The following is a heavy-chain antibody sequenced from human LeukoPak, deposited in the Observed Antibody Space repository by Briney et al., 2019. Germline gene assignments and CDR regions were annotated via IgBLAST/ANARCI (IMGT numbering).Heavy chain of an antibody. CDR3: ARDEPNLYSGSLG. CDR2: IKQDGSEK. D-gene: IGHD1-26*01. J-gene: IGHJ4*02. CDR1: GFTFSSYW. V-gene: IGHV3-7*04. Sequence: GGSLRLSCAASGFTFSSYWMRWVRQAPGKGLEWVANIKQDGSEKYYVDSVKGRFTISRDNAKNSLYLQMNSLRAEDTAVYYCARDEPNLYSGSLGWGQGTLVTVSS.